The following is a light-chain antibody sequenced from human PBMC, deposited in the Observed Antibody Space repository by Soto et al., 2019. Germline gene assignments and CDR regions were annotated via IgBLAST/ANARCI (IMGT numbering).Light chain of an antibody. CDR1: TFNIGIND. V-gene: IGLV1-47*01. CDR3: ATWDESLRAWV. Sequence: QSVLTQTPSASGTPGQRVTIPCSGGTFNIGINDVYWYQQLPGTAPKLLIYRNSRRPSGVPDRFSGSRSGTSGSLAISGLRSQDEGDYYCATWDESLRAWVFGGGTKLTVL. J-gene: IGLJ3*02. CDR2: RNS.